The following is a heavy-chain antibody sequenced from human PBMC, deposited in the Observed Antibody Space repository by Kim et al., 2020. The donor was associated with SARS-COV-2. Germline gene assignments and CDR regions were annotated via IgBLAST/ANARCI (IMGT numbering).Heavy chain of an antibody. CDR1: GGSISSGGYY. V-gene: IGHV4-31*03. CDR2: IYYSGST. Sequence: SETLSLTCTVSGGSISSGGYYWSWIRQHPGKGREWFGYIYYSGSTYYNPSLKSRVTISVDTSKNPFSLKLSSVTAADTAGYSCARARTHRNIVVVPVTNWFDPWGQGTLVTVSS. CDR3: ARARTHRNIVVVPVTNWFDP. D-gene: IGHD2-2*01. J-gene: IGHJ5*02.